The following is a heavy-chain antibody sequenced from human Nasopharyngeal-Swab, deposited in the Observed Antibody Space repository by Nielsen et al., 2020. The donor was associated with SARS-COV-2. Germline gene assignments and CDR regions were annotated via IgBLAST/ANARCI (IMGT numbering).Heavy chain of an antibody. CDR2: IYSGGST. V-gene: IGHV3-53*01. Sequence: GESLKISCAASGFTVSSNYMSWVRQAPGKGLEWVSVIYSGGSTYYADSVKGRFTISRDNSKNTLYLQMNSLRAEDTAVYYCARVVSLTTIFRIEYYFDYWGQGTLVTVSS. CDR1: GFTVSSNY. CDR3: ARVVSLTTIFRIEYYFDY. D-gene: IGHD3-3*01. J-gene: IGHJ4*02.